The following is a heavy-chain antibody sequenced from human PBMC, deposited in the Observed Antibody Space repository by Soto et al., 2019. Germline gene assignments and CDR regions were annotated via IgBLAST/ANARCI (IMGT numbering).Heavy chain of an antibody. CDR1: GFTFSSYA. CDR2: ISGSGGST. D-gene: IGHD3-3*01. V-gene: IGHV3-23*01. CDR3: AKDLVLRFLEWLSPDFDY. Sequence: GGSLRLSCAASGFTFSSYAMSWVRQAPGKGLEWVSAISGSGGSTYYADSVKGRFTISRDNSKNTLYQQMNNLRAEDTAVYYCAKDLVLRFLEWLSPDFDYWGQGT. J-gene: IGHJ4*02.